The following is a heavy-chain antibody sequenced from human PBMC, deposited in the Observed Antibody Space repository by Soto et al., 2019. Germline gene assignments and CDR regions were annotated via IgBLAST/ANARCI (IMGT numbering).Heavy chain of an antibody. CDR2: IIPIFGTA. CDR1: VGTFSSYA. Sequence: GASVKVSCKASVGTFSSYASSWVRQAPGQGLEWMGGIIPIFGTANYAQKFQGRVTITADESTSTAYMELSSLRSEDTAVYYCAITEQLHGMDVWGQGTTVTVSS. CDR3: AITEQLHGMDV. D-gene: IGHD6-6*01. J-gene: IGHJ6*02. V-gene: IGHV1-69*13.